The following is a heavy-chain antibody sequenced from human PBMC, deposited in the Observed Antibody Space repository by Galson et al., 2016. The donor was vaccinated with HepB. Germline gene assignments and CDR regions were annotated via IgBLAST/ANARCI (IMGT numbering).Heavy chain of an antibody. CDR3: ARERHDYGDYGYYYNYGMDV. Sequence: SLRLSCAASGFTFSTYTMNWVRQAPGKGLEWVSSVSRSSSYIFYADSVKGRFTLSRDNAKNSLYLQMNSLRAEDTAVYYCARERHDYGDYGYYYNYGMDVWCQGTTVTVSS. CDR2: VSRSSSYI. D-gene: IGHD4-17*01. J-gene: IGHJ6*02. CDR1: GFTFSTYT. V-gene: IGHV3-21*01.